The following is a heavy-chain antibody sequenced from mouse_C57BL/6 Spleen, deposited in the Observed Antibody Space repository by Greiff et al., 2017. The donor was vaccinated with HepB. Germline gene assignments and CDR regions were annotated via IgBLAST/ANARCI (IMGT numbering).Heavy chain of an antibody. D-gene: IGHD1-1*01. CDR3: TSYDYGTWYFDV. CDR1: GFNIKDYY. Sequence: EVQLQQSGAELVRPGASVKLSCTASGFNIKDYYMHWVKQRPEQGLEWIGRIDPEDGDTEYAPKFQGKATMTADTSSNTAYLQLSSLTSEDTAVYYCTSYDYGTWYFDVWGTGTTVTVSS. CDR2: IDPEDGDT. V-gene: IGHV14-1*01. J-gene: IGHJ1*03.